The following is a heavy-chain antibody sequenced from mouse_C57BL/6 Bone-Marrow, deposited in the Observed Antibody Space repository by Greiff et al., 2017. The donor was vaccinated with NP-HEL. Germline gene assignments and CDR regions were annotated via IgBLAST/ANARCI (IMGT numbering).Heavy chain of an antibody. J-gene: IGHJ3*01. Sequence: EVQVVESGAELVRPGASVKLSCTASGFNIKDDYMHWVKQRPEQGLEWIGWIDPENGDTEYASKFQGKATITADTSSNTAYLQLSSLTSEDTAVYYCTDDGYYEFAYWGQGTLVTVSA. CDR1: GFNIKDDY. CDR3: TDDGYYEFAY. D-gene: IGHD2-3*01. V-gene: IGHV14-4*01. CDR2: IDPENGDT.